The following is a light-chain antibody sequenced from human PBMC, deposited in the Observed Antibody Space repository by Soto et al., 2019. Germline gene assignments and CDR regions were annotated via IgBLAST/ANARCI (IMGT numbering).Light chain of an antibody. J-gene: IGKJ1*01. V-gene: IGKV3-20*01. Sequence: EIVLTQSPGTLSLSPVERATLSSRASQSLSSPSLAWYQQKPGQAPRLLIYGTSTRATGIPDRFSGSGSGTDFTLTINRLEPEDFAVYCCQQYADSPRTLGQGTKVDIK. CDR1: QSLSSPS. CDR2: GTS. CDR3: QQYADSPRT.